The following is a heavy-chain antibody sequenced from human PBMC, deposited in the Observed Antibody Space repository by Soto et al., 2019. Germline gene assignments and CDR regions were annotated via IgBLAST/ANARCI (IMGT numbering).Heavy chain of an antibody. CDR1: EYFFRSNW. V-gene: IGHV5-51*01. CDR3: ARPGAAVGTPYYYGMDV. J-gene: IGHJ6*02. D-gene: IGHD6-13*01. Sequence: RGESLKISCKGSEYFFRSNWIAWVRQMPGKGLVWMGIIYPGDSDARYSPSFQGQVTISADKSISTAYLQWSSLKASDTAMYYCARPGAAVGTPYYYGMDVWGQGTTVTVSS. CDR2: IYPGDSDA.